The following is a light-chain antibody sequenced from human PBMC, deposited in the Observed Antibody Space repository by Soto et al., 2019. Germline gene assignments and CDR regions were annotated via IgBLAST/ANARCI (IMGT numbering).Light chain of an antibody. V-gene: IGKV3-11*01. J-gene: IGKJ1*01. CDR1: ESVTTY. CDR3: QQRSDWPWT. CDR2: DVS. Sequence: EIVLTQSPATLSLSPGERGTLSCRASESVTTYLAWYQQKPGQAPRLLVYDVSNRATGIPARFSGGGSGTDFTLTISNLEPEDFAVYYCQQRSDWPWTFGQGTKVESK.